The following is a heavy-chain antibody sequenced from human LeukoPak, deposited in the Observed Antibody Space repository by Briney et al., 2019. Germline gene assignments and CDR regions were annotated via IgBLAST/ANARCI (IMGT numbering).Heavy chain of an antibody. CDR2: ISGGGDT. D-gene: IGHD2-15*01. CDR3: AALRSGYYYGMNV. Sequence: PGGSLRLSCAPSGFTVSSTYMSWVRQAPGKGLEWVSIISGGGDTFYVGSVKGRFTISRDTSKNTLYLQMNSLRAEDTAVYYCAALRSGYYYGMNVWGQGTTVTVSS. CDR1: GFTVSSTY. J-gene: IGHJ6*02. V-gene: IGHV3-66*01.